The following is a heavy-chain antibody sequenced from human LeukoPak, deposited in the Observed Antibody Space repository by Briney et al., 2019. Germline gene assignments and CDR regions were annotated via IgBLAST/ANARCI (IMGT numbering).Heavy chain of an antibody. CDR3: ARDNQYYDILTGYYQRGGFDY. J-gene: IGHJ4*02. CDR2: IYYTGST. Sequence: SETLSLTCTLSGGSISTYYWSWVRQPPGKGLEWIGYIYYTGSTDYNPSLKSRVTMSVDTSKNQFSLKLSSVTAADTAVYYCARDNQYYDILTGYYQRGGFDYWGQGTLVTVSS. CDR1: GGSISTYY. D-gene: IGHD3-9*01. V-gene: IGHV4-59*12.